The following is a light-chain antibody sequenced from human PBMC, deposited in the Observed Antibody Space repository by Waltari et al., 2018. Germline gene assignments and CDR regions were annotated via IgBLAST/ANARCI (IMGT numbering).Light chain of an antibody. V-gene: IGKV3-20*01. Sequence: IVLTQSPGTLPVSPGERATLSCRASQSVSSSYLALYQQKPGPAPRLLIYGASSRATGIPDRFSGSGSGTDFTLTISRLEPEDFAVYYCQRYGSSPPYTFGQGTKLEIK. CDR3: QRYGSSPPYT. CDR1: QSVSSSY. CDR2: GAS. J-gene: IGKJ2*01.